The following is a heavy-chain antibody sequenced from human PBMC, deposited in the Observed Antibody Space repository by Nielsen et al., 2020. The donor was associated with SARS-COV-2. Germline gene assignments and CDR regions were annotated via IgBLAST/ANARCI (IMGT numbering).Heavy chain of an antibody. V-gene: IGHV1-18*01. D-gene: IGHD6-13*01. CDR3: ARASAAAGTGA. Sequence: WVRQAPGQGLEWMGWISAYNGNTNYAQKLQGRVTMTTDTSTGTAYMELRSLRSEDTAVYYCARASAAAGTGAWGQGTLVTVSS. J-gene: IGHJ4*02. CDR2: ISAYNGNT.